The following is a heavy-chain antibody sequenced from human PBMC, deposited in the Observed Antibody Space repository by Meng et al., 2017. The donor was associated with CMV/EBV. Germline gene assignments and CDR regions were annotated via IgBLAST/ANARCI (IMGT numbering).Heavy chain of an antibody. J-gene: IGHJ4*02. CDR2: IIPIFCTA. D-gene: IGHD1-26*01. Sequence: KASGRTVRSYAISWVRQARGQGLEWMGGIIPIFCTANSGQKFQGRVPITTDGSTSTAHMELSSLRSEDTAVYSCAREGGSGSYNFDYWGQGTLVTVSS. CDR3: AREGGSGSYNFDY. CDR1: GRTVRSYA. V-gene: IGHV1-69*05.